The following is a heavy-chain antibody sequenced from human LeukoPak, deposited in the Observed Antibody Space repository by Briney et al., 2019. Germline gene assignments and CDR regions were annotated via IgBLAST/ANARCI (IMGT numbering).Heavy chain of an antibody. J-gene: IGHJ5*02. Sequence: SETLSLTCTVSGPSISSSSYCWSRLRQPPGRGLEWSGIIYYSGSTYSNPSLKSRVTISVDTSKNQFSLQRSSVTAADTAVYYCARRRKYSYGYLSWFDPGGQGTLVTVSS. CDR3: ARRRKYSYGYLSWFDP. D-gene: IGHD5-18*01. V-gene: IGHV4-39*01. CDR1: GPSISSSSYC. CDR2: IYYSGST.